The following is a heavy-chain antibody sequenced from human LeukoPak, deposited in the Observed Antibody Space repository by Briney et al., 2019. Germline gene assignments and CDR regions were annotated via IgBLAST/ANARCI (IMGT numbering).Heavy chain of an antibody. CDR2: VYYSGTT. CDR3: ARVEIKRGVWPHIQLWPLIDY. D-gene: IGHD5-18*01. CDR1: GGSISLSYYY. V-gene: IGHV4-39*07. Sequence: NPSETLSLTCSVSGGSISLSYYYWGWIRQPPGKALEWIGSVYYSGTTSYNPSLKSRVTISVDMSKNHFSLRLSSVTAADTAMYYCARVEIKRGVWPHIQLWPLIDYWGQGTLVTVSS. J-gene: IGHJ4*02.